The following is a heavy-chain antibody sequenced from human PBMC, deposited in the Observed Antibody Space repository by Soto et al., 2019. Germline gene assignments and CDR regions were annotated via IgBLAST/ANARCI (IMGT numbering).Heavy chain of an antibody. Sequence: QVPLVESGGGVVQPGRSLRLSCAASGFTFSSYGMHWVRQAPGKGLEWVAVISYDGSNKYYADSVKGRFTISRDNSKNTLYLQMNSLRAEDTAVYYCAKRQGNFWSGYYDFDYWGQGTLVTVSS. CDR3: AKRQGNFWSGYYDFDY. D-gene: IGHD3-3*01. V-gene: IGHV3-30*18. J-gene: IGHJ4*02. CDR2: ISYDGSNK. CDR1: GFTFSSYG.